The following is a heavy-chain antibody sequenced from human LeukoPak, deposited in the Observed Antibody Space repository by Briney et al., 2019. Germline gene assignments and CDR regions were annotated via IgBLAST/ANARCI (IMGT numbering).Heavy chain of an antibody. CDR1: GFTFSDYY. V-gene: IGHV3-11*01. CDR2: ISSSGSTI. Sequence: GGSLRLSCAASGFTFSDYYMSWIRQAPGKGLEWVSYISSSGSTIYYADSVKGRFTISRDNAKNSLYLQMNSLRAEDTAVYYCAKALGYSSGWYVDAFDIWGQGTMVTVSS. J-gene: IGHJ3*02. CDR3: AKALGYSSGWYVDAFDI. D-gene: IGHD6-19*01.